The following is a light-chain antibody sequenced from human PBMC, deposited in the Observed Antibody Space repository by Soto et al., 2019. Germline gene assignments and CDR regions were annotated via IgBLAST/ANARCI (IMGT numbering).Light chain of an antibody. CDR1: QSISIT. J-gene: IGKJ4*01. V-gene: IGKV3-15*01. CDR3: KQYSNVPRT. CDR2: GAS. Sequence: EIVMTQSPATLSVSPGERATLSCRASQSISITLAWYQQKPGQAPRLLIYGASTRATCIPARFSGSGSGTEFTLNISGLQAEDFAVYYCKQYSNVPRTFGGGTKVDIK.